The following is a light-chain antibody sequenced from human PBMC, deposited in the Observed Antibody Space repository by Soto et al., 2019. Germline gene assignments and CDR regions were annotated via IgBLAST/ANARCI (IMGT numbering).Light chain of an antibody. J-gene: IGKJ1*01. CDR3: QQYHNYPPS. CDR1: QDIGIH. V-gene: IGKV1-16*02. Sequence: DIQMTQSPSSVSASVGDRVTIACRASQDIGIHLAWFQQKPGKAPKSLIFGASSLQSGVPSKFSGSGSGTDFTLTIDSLQPEDFATYYCQQYHNYPPSFGQGTKVEIK. CDR2: GAS.